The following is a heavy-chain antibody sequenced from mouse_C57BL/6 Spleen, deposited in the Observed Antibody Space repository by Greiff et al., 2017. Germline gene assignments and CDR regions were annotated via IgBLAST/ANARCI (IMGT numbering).Heavy chain of an antibody. D-gene: IGHD2-3*01. CDR3: TRRVVYDCYADD. V-gene: IGHV1-15*01. J-gene: IGHJ4*01. CDR2: IDPETGGT. Sequence: QVHVKQSGAELVRPGASVTLSCKASGYTFTDYEMHWVKQTPVHGLEWIGAIDPETGGTAYNQKFKGKAILTADKSSSTSYMELRSLTSEDSAVYYCTRRVVYDCYADDWGQGTSVTVSS. CDR1: GYTFTDYE.